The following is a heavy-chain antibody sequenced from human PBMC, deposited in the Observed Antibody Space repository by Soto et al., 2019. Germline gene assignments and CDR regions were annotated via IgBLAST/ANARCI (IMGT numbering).Heavy chain of an antibody. CDR2: ISETSDRT. V-gene: IGHV3-23*01. J-gene: IGHJ6*02. CDR1: GFTFTNCP. Sequence: GGSLRLSCAASGFTFTNCPMNWVRQAPGKGLEWVSTISETSDRTYYADSVRGRFTISRDNSKNTLFMEMNSLRAEDTAVYYRAKVHGMDAWGQGTTVTVSS. CDR3: AKVHGMDA.